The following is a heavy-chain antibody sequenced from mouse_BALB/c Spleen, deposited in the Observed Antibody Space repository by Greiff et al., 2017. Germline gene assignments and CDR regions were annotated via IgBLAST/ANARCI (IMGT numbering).Heavy chain of an antibody. CDR1: GYTFTDYN. V-gene: IGHV1S29*02. J-gene: IGHJ3*01. CDR3: AREDLYYGSRPWFAY. D-gene: IGHD1-1*01. Sequence: EVQLQQSGPELVKPGASVKISCKASGYTFTDYNMHWVKQSHGKSLEWIGYIYPYNGGTGYNQKFKSKATLTVDNSSSTAYMELRSLTSEDSAVYYCAREDLYYGSRPWFAYWGQGTLVTVSA. CDR2: IYPYNGGT.